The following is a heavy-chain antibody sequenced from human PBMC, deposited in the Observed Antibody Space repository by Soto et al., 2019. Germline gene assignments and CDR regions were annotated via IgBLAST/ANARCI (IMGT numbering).Heavy chain of an antibody. CDR2: INPNSGGT. CDR3: ARGITIFGVVIPSNWFDP. Sequence: ASVKVSCEASGYTFTGYYMHWVRQAPGQGLEWMGWINPNSGGTNYAQKFQGGVTMTRDTSISTAYMELSRLRSDDTAVYYCARGITIFGVVIPSNWFDPWGQGTLVTVSS. J-gene: IGHJ5*02. V-gene: IGHV1-2*02. D-gene: IGHD3-3*01. CDR1: GYTFTGYY.